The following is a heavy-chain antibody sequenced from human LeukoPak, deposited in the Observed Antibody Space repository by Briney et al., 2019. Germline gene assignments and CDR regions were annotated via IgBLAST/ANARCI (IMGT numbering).Heavy chain of an antibody. D-gene: IGHD3-10*01. Sequence: PGGSLRLSCAASGFNYSSYTMTWVRQAPGKGLEWLSAISGSGTRTYYVDSVKGRFTISRDNSKNTLYLQMNSLRAEDTAVYYCAKEPVDYYGPRYFDLWGRGTLVAVSS. CDR1: GFNYSSYT. V-gene: IGHV3-23*01. CDR2: ISGSGTRT. CDR3: AKEPVDYYGPRYFDL. J-gene: IGHJ2*01.